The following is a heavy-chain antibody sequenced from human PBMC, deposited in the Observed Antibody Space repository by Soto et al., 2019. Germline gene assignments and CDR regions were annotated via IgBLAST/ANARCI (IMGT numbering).Heavy chain of an antibody. J-gene: IGHJ6*02. CDR1: GGTFSSYA. CDR3: ASVETQRYYYGMDV. Sequence: QVQLVQSGAEVKKPGSSVKVSCKASGGTFSSYAISWVRQAPGQGLEWMGGIIPIFSTADYAQKFQGRVTMTADESTSTAYMELSSLRSEDTAVYYCASVETQRYYYGMDVWGQGTTVTVSS. D-gene: IGHD2-15*01. CDR2: IIPIFSTA. V-gene: IGHV1-69*12.